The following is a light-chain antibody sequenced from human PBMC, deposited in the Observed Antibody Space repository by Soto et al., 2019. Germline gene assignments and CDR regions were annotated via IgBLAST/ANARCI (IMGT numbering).Light chain of an antibody. CDR3: QQYNNWPYT. CDR1: QTVNTN. CDR2: GAS. Sequence: EVVMTQSPATLSVSPGEGATLSCRASQTVNTNLAWYQQRPGQAPRLLIFGASTRATGIPTRFSNGGSGTEFTLTISSLQSEDFAVYYCQQYNNWPYTFGQGTKLESK. J-gene: IGKJ2*01. V-gene: IGKV3-15*01.